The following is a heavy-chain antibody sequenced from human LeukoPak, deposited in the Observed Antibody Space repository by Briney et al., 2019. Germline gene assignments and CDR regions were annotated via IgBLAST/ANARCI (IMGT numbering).Heavy chain of an antibody. Sequence: GGSLRLSCAASGFTFRTYPMSWVRQAPGKGLEWVSAISGDGDSTYYADSVEGRFTISRDNSKNTLYLQMNSLRAEDTAVYYCAKSVTTYYYYGMDVWGQGTTVTVSS. CDR2: ISGDGDST. CDR3: AKSVTTYYYYGMDV. D-gene: IGHD4-11*01. V-gene: IGHV3-23*01. J-gene: IGHJ6*02. CDR1: GFTFRTYP.